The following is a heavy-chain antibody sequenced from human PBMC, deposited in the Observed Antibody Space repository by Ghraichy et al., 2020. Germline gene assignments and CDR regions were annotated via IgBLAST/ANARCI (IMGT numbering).Heavy chain of an antibody. CDR2: INPNSGGT. D-gene: IGHD2-15*01. V-gene: IGHV1-2*04. Sequence: ASVKVSCKASGYTFTGYYMHWVRQAPGQGLEWMGWINPNSGGTNYAQKFQGWVTMTRDTSISTAYMELSRLRSDDTAVYYCARDQMGGVVAATLFPISGWFDPWGQGTLVTVSS. J-gene: IGHJ5*02. CDR3: ARDQMGGVVAATLFPISGWFDP. CDR1: GYTFTGYY.